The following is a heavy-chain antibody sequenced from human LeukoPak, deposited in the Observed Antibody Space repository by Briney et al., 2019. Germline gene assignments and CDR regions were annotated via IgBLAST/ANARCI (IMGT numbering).Heavy chain of an antibody. CDR1: GFTFSSYS. J-gene: IGHJ5*02. V-gene: IGHV3-21*01. CDR2: ISSSSSYI. Sequence: KTGGSLRLSCAASGFTFSSYSMNWVRQAPGKGLEWVSSISSSSSYIYYADSVKGRFTISRDNSKNTLYLQMNSLRAEDTAVYYCAKDRKLPEKTKGPAPGLEWWFDPWGQGTLVTVSS. D-gene: IGHD3-3*01. CDR3: AKDRKLPEKTKGPAPGLEWWFDP.